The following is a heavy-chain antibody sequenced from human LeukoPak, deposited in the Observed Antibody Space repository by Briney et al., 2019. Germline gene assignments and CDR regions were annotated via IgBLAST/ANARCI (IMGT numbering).Heavy chain of an antibody. D-gene: IGHD6-6*01. V-gene: IGHV3-30*02. CDR2: IRYDGTNK. CDR3: AKDLRPMEYSSSSPFDY. CDR1: GFTFSSYG. Sequence: GGPLRLSCAASGFTFSSYGMHWVRQAPGKGLEWVAFIRYDGTNKYYADSVKGRFTISRDNSKNTVYLQMHSLRAEDTAVYYCAKDLRPMEYSSSSPFDYWGQGTLVTVSS. J-gene: IGHJ4*02.